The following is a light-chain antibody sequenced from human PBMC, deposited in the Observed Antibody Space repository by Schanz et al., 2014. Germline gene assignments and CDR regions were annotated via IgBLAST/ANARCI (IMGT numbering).Light chain of an antibody. CDR2: WTS. J-gene: IGKJ2*02. V-gene: IGKV4-1*01. CDR3: QQYNNWPRT. CDR1: QSVLYSSNNKNY. Sequence: DIVMTQSPDSLAVSLGERATINCKSSQSVLYSSNNKNYLAWYQQKPGQPPKLLIYWTSTRESGVPDRFSGSGSGTDFTLTISSLQAEDVAVYYCQQYNNWPRTFGQGTKLEIK.